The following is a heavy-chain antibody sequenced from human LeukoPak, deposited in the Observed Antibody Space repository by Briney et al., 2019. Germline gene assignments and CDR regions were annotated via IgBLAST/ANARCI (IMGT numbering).Heavy chain of an antibody. CDR3: ARASVAGPIFYFDY. CDR2: ISSGSTI. J-gene: IGHJ4*02. V-gene: IGHV3-11*04. D-gene: IGHD6-19*01. Sequence: PGGSLRLSCAASGFTFSDYYMSWIRQAPGKGLEWVSYISSGSTIYYADSVKGRFTISRDNAKNSLYLQMNSLRAEDTAVYYCARASVAGPIFYFDYWGQGTLVTVSS. CDR1: GFTFSDYY.